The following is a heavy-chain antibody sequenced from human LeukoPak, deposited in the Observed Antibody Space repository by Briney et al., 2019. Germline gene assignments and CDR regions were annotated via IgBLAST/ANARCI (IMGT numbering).Heavy chain of an antibody. CDR1: GYTFTGYY. J-gene: IGHJ5*02. CDR2: ISYDGSNK. Sequence: SCKASGYTFTGYYMHWVRQAPGKGLEWVAVISYDGSNKYYADSVKGRFTISRDNSKNTLYLQMNSLRAEDTAVYYCAKETANDPTNWFDPWGQGTLVTVSS. CDR3: AKETANDPTNWFDP. D-gene: IGHD1-1*01. V-gene: IGHV3-30*18.